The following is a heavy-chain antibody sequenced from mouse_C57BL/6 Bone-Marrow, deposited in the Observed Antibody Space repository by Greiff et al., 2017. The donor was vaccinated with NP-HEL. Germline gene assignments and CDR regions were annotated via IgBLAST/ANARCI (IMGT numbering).Heavy chain of an antibody. J-gene: IGHJ2*01. CDR1: GYTFTSYW. Sequence: QVQLQQSGAELVMPGASVKLSCKASGYTFTSYWMHWVKQRPGQGLEWIGEIDPSDSYTNYNQKFKGKSTLTVDKSSSTAYMQLSSLTSEDSSVYYCARGVITTADYWGQGTTLTVSS. D-gene: IGHD1-1*01. V-gene: IGHV1-69*01. CDR2: IDPSDSYT. CDR3: ARGVITTADY.